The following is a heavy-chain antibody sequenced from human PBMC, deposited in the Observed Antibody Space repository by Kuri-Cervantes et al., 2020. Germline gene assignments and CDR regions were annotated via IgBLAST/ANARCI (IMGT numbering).Heavy chain of an antibody. CDR1: GFTFDTYG. J-gene: IGHJ4*02. V-gene: IGHV3-48*02. D-gene: IGHD6-13*01. Sequence: GGSLRLSCAASGFTFDTYGMNWVRQAPGKGLEWVSYISQSSSTIYYPDSVRGRFTISRDDAKNSLYLQMNSLRDEDTAVYYCARRDSSSWLVDYWGQGTLVTVSS. CDR3: ARRDSSSWLVDY. CDR2: ISQSSSTI.